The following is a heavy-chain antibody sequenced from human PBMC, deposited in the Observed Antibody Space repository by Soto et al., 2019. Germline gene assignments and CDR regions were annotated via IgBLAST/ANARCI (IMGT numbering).Heavy chain of an antibody. CDR1: GFTFSNYG. V-gene: IGHV3-30*18. CDR2: ISYDGRNK. D-gene: IGHD2-15*01. CDR3: AKDGWYCSGGSCYGMDV. Sequence: QVQLVESGGGVVQPGRSLRLSCAASGFTFSNYGMHWVRQAPCKGLEWVAVISYDGRNKDYADSVKGRCTISRDNSKNTLYLQMNSLRAEDTAVYYCAKDGWYCSGGSCYGMDVWGQGTTVTVSS. J-gene: IGHJ6*02.